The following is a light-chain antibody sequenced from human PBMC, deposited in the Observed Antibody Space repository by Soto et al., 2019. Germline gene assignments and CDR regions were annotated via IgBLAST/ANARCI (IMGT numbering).Light chain of an antibody. Sequence: DIQMTQSPSTLSASVGDRVTITCRASQTITTSLAWYQQKPGKAPKLLIYKASSLESGVPSRFIGSGSGTEFTLTISSLQPDDFATYYCQQYDSYSLRTFGQGTRVEI. V-gene: IGKV1-5*03. CDR3: QQYDSYSLRT. CDR1: QTITTS. CDR2: KAS. J-gene: IGKJ1*01.